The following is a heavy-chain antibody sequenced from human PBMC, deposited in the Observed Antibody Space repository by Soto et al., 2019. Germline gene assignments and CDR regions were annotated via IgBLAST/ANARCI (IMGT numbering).Heavy chain of an antibody. Sequence: SETLSLTCTVSGGSISSYYWSWIRQPPGKGLEWIGYIYYSGSTNYNPSLKSRVTISVDTSKNQFSLKLSSVTAADTAVYYCARDRFWSGYYIKTPKEYYYYMDVWGKGTTVTVSS. CDR1: GGSISSYY. D-gene: IGHD3-3*01. CDR2: IYYSGST. J-gene: IGHJ6*03. CDR3: ARDRFWSGYYIKTPKEYYYYMDV. V-gene: IGHV4-59*01.